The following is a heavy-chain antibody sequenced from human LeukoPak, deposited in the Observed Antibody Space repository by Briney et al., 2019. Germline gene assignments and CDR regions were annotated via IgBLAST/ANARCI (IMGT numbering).Heavy chain of an antibody. D-gene: IGHD3-22*01. CDR3: AKDQDPYYYDSSGYYLGPPLFDY. V-gene: IGHV3-23*01. CDR1: GFTFSSYA. Sequence: GGSLRLSCAASGFTFSSYAMSWVRQAPGKGLEWVSAISGSGGSTYYADSVKGRFTISRDNSKSTLYLQMNSLRAEDTAVYYCAKDQDPYYYDSSGYYLGPPLFDYWGQGTLVTVSS. CDR2: ISGSGGST. J-gene: IGHJ4*02.